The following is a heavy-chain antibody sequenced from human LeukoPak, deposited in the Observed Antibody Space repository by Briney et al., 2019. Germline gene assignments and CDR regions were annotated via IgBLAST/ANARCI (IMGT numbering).Heavy chain of an antibody. V-gene: IGHV4-59*12. J-gene: IGHJ3*02. CDR1: DGSISSYY. CDR2: IYYTGST. Sequence: NPSETLSLTCTVSDGSISSYYWSWIRQPPGKGLEWIGYIYYTGSTNYNPSLKSRVTISLDTSKNQFSLNLNSVTAADTAVYYCAKSNGYGLIDIWGQGTMVTVSS. CDR3: AKSNGYGLIDI. D-gene: IGHD2-2*03.